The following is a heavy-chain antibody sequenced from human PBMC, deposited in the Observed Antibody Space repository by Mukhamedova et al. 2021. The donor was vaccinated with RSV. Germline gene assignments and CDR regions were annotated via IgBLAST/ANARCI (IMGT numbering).Heavy chain of an antibody. Sequence: IYYSGSTNYNPSLKSRVTISVDTSKNQFSLKLSSVTAADTAVYYCARVGYYGSGSPYGPYYGMDVWGQGTTVTVSS. CDR3: ARVGYYGSGSPYGPYYGMDV. CDR2: IYYSGST. V-gene: IGHV4-59*01. D-gene: IGHD3-10*01. J-gene: IGHJ6*02.